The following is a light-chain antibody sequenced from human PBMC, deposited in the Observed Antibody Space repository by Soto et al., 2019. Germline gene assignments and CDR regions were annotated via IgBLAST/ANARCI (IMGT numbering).Light chain of an antibody. Sequence: EIVLTQSPGTLSLSPGERATLSCRASQSVSSSYLAWYQQKPGQAPRLLIYGASSRATGIPDRFSGSGSGTDFTLTISRLEPEDFAVYYCQPYGSSPPTFGQGTKGEIK. CDR2: GAS. J-gene: IGKJ1*01. CDR3: QPYGSSPPT. V-gene: IGKV3-20*01. CDR1: QSVSSSY.